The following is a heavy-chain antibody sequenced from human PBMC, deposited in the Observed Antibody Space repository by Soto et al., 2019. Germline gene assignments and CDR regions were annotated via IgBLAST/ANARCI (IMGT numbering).Heavy chain of an antibody. Sequence: GGSXGLSCASSVVSFSIYSVDLVRHAPGKGLELVSYISSSSSTIYYADSVKGRFTISRDNAKNSLYLQMNSLRDEDTAVYYRERDWLWFGELLNDDFDIWGQGTMV. D-gene: IGHD3-10*01. CDR2: ISSSSSTI. CDR1: VVSFSIYS. J-gene: IGHJ3*02. CDR3: ERDWLWFGELLNDDFDI. V-gene: IGHV3-48*02.